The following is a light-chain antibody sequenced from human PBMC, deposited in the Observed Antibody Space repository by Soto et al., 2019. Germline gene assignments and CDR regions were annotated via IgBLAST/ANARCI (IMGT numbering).Light chain of an antibody. J-gene: IGLJ2*01. CDR2: EAT. CDR1: SSDIGGYNL. V-gene: IGLV2-23*02. CDR3: YSFAGSATFV. Sequence: QSVLTQPASVSGSPGQSITISCTGTSSDIGGYNLVSWYQQHPGKAPKLLIYEATKRPSGVSDRFSGSRSGNTASLTISTLQSEDEADYSCYSFAGSATFVFVGGTKVTVL.